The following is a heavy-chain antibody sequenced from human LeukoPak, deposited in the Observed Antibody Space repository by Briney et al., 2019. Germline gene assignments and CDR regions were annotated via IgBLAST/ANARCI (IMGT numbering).Heavy chain of an antibody. CDR1: CYSFTSYG. Sequence: ASVKVSCKASCYSFTSYGITWVRQAPGQGLELMGRINPYNVNTNYAQKLQGRVTITTDTSTSTAYIDLRSLRSDDTGVYSCARERSGWCLANCGQGSMVSVCS. V-gene: IGHV1-18*01. CDR3: ARERSGWCLAN. D-gene: IGHD6-19*01. CDR2: INPYNVNT. J-gene: IGHJ4*02.